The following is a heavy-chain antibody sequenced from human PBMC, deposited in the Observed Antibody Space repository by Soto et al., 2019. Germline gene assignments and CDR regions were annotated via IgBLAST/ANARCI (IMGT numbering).Heavy chain of an antibody. CDR3: ARGDEMTAVTIFEY. CDR1: GGAFGRYS. CDR2: VIPVFNTS. D-gene: IGHD4-17*01. V-gene: IGHV1-69*13. Sequence: SVKVSCKASGGAFGRYSVSWVRQAPGQGLEWIGGVIPVFNTSNYSLKFQGRVAIFADLSTSTVFMELRSLRSEDTALYYCARGDEMTAVTIFEYWGHGTLVTVSS. J-gene: IGHJ4*01.